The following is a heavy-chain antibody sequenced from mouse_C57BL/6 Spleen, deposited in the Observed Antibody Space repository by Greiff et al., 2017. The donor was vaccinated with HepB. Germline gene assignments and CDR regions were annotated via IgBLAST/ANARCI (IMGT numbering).Heavy chain of an antibody. Sequence: VQLVESGAELVRPGASVKLSCKASGYTFTDYYINWVKQRPGQGLEWIARIYPGSGNTYYNEKFKGKATLTAEKSSSTAYMQLSSLTSEDSAVYVCARGGDLLRRGYFDVWGTGTTVTVSS. CDR3: ARGGDLLRRGYFDV. J-gene: IGHJ1*03. V-gene: IGHV1-76*01. D-gene: IGHD1-1*01. CDR1: GYTFTDYY. CDR2: IYPGSGNT.